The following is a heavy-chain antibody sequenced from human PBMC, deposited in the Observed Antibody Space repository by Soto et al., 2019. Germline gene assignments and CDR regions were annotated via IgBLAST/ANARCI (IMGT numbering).Heavy chain of an antibody. Sequence: QVQLVESGGGVVQPGRSLRLSCAASGFTFNSYGMHWVRQAPGKGLEWVAVISYDGSNKYYADSVKGRFTISRDNSKDTVYLQMNSLRAEDTAVYYCATAEARRELYYYYGIDFW. V-gene: IGHV3-30*03. CDR1: GFTFNSYG. CDR2: ISYDGSNK. J-gene: IGHJ6*01. D-gene: IGHD1-7*01. CDR3: ATAEARRELYYYYGIDF.